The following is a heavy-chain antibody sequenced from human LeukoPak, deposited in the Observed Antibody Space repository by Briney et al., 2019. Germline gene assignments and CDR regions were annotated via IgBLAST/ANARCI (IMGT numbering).Heavy chain of an antibody. CDR3: ARGQAAAD. Sequence: SETLSLTCAVYGGSFSGYYWSWIRQPPGKGLEWIGEIKHSGSTNYNPSLKSRVTISVDTSKNQFSLKLSSVTAADTAVYYCARGQAAADWGQGTLVTVSS. CDR2: IKHSGST. J-gene: IGHJ4*02. V-gene: IGHV4-34*01. CDR1: GGSFSGYY. D-gene: IGHD6-13*01.